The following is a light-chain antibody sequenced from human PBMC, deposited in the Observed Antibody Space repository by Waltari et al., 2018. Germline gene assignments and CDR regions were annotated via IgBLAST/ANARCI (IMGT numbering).Light chain of an antibody. CDR2: LNSDGSH. V-gene: IGLV4-69*01. CDR1: WGHSSSS. J-gene: IGLJ2*01. CDR3: QTWGTGILV. Sequence: QLVLTQPPSPSAPPGALLKPPCARSWGHSSSSYGWQQQQPAKGPRYWMKLNSDGSHSKGDGIADRFSGASSGAERYLTISSLQSEDEADYYCQTWGTGILVFGGGTKLTVL.